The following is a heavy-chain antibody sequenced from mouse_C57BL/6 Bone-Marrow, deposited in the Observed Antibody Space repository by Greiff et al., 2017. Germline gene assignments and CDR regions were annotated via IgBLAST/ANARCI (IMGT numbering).Heavy chain of an antibody. D-gene: IGHD2-4*01. Sequence: VKLMESGPGLVAPSQSLSITCTVSGFSLTSYGVAWVRQPPGTGLEWLGVLWGGGSSNYNSALLSRLSISKDNTKSQVFLKMNSLQTDDTAMYYCAKQHYDHDGPGFAYWGQGTLVTVSA. CDR2: LWGGGSS. CDR3: AKQHYDHDGPGFAY. CDR1: GFSLTSYG. V-gene: IGHV2-9*01. J-gene: IGHJ3*01.